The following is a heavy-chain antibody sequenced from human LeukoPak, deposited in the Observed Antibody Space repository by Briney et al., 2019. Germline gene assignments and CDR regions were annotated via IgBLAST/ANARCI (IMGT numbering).Heavy chain of an antibody. CDR2: ISNSGGRT. CDR1: GLTFSNYA. Sequence: PGGSLRLSCAASGLTFSNYAVGWVRQAPGRGLAWVSAISNSGGRTYYADSVKGRFTISRDNSKHTMYLQMNRLRDDDAGVYYCAKRMGYDFGHFDYWGQGALVTVSS. D-gene: IGHD2/OR15-2a*01. CDR3: AKRMGYDFGHFDY. V-gene: IGHV3-23*01. J-gene: IGHJ4*02.